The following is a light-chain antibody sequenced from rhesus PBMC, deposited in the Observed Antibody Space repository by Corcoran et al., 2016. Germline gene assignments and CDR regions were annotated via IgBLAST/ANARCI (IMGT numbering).Light chain of an antibody. CDR3: QQYSSRPT. Sequence: DIQMTQSPSSLSASVGDTVTITCRASQGISSWLAWYEQKPGKAPKLLIYKASSLQSGVPSRFSGSGSVTDFTLTISSLQSEDFATYYCQQYSSRPTFGQGTKVEIK. V-gene: IGKV1-22*01. CDR2: KAS. J-gene: IGKJ1*01. CDR1: QGISSW.